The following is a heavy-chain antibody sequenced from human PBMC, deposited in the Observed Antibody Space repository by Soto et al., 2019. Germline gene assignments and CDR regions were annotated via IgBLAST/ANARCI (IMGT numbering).Heavy chain of an antibody. CDR3: AKGLSIAARPVLGFFYYYMDV. J-gene: IGHJ6*03. CDR1: GFTFSSYA. Sequence: SGGSLRLSCAASGFTFSSYAMSWVRQAPGKGLEWVSAISGSGGSTYYADSVKGRFTISRDNSKNTLYLQMNSLRAEDTAVYYCAKGLSIAARPVLGFFYYYMDVWGKGTTVTVSS. V-gene: IGHV3-23*01. CDR2: ISGSGGST. D-gene: IGHD6-6*01.